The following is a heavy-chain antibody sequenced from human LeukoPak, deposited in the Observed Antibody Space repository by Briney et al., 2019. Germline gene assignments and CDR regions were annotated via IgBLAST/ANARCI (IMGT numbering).Heavy chain of an antibody. CDR3: ARQARTPKRMYYFDY. D-gene: IGHD4-23*01. Sequence: ASVKVSCKATGYIFSNYGISWVRQAPGHGLEWMGWISSGGNTNYAPKFQDRATMTTDTSTSTAYMELRSLRFDDTAVYYCARQARTPKRMYYFDYWGQGTLVTVSS. V-gene: IGHV1-18*01. CDR1: GYIFSNYG. J-gene: IGHJ4*02. CDR2: ISSGGNT.